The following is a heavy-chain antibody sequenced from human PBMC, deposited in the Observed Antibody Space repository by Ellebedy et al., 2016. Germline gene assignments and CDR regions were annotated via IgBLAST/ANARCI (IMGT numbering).Heavy chain of an antibody. D-gene: IGHD5-18*01. Sequence: GESLKISCEASGFTFHNAWMNWVRQAPGKGLEWVGRIKSNTEGGTTDYAAPLQGRFTISRDDSESKLYLEVNSLKTEDTAVYYCATGHSYGRYYMDVWGKGTTVTVSS. CDR2: IKSNTEGGTT. V-gene: IGHV3-15*01. J-gene: IGHJ6*03. CDR1: GFTFHNAW. CDR3: ATGHSYGRYYMDV.